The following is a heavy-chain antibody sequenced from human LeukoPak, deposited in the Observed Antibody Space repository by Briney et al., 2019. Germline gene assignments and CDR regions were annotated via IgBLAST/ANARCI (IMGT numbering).Heavy chain of an antibody. CDR2: IYYSGST. D-gene: IGHD3-16*01. CDR3: ASSVATVSGSGFRWFDH. CDR1: GGSISSYY. V-gene: IGHV4-59*01. Sequence: SETLSLTCTVSGGSISSYYWSWIRQPPGKGLEWIGYIYYSGSTNYNPSLKSRVTISVDTSKNQFSLKLSSVTAADTAVYYCASSVATVSGSGFRWFDHWGQGTLVTVSS. J-gene: IGHJ5*02.